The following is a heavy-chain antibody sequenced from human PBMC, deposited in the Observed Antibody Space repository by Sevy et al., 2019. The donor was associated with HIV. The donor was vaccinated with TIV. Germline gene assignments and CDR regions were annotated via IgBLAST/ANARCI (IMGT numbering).Heavy chain of an antibody. CDR3: AKDNVGYSSGWYFYFDF. CDR1: GFSFDDYA. Sequence: GGSLRLSCAASGFSFDDYAMHWVRQCPGKGLEWVSGITWNSGSVGYADSVKGRFTISRDNAKNSLYLQMSNLRPEDTALYYCAKDNVGYSSGWYFYFDFWGQGTLVTVSS. CDR2: ITWNSGSV. J-gene: IGHJ4*02. V-gene: IGHV3-9*01. D-gene: IGHD6-13*01.